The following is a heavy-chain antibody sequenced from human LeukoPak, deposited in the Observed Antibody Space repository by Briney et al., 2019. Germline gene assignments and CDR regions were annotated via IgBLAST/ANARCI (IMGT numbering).Heavy chain of an antibody. CDR3: AKSLVYCYGMDV. D-gene: IGHD2-8*02. CDR1: GFTFDDYA. V-gene: IGHV3-9*01. Sequence: GRSPRLSCAASGFTFDDYAMHWARQAPGKGLEWVSGIRLDSGSIGYADTVKGRFNISRDSAKNSLYLPMNSLRAELTAMFYCAKSLVYCYGMDVWGPGTTVTVS. CDR2: IRLDSGSI. J-gene: IGHJ6*02.